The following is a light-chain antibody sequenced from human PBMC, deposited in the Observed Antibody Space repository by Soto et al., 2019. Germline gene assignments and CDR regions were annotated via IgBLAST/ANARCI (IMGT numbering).Light chain of an antibody. CDR2: LEGSGSY. Sequence: QPVLTQSSSASASLGSSVKLTCTLSSGHSNYIIAWHQQQPGKAPRYLMKLEGSGSYNKGSGVPDRFTGSSSGADRYLTIXXXXXXXXXXXXCXTXDSNTRVFGGGTKLTVL. V-gene: IGLV4-60*02. CDR3: XTXDSNTRV. CDR1: SGHSNYI. J-gene: IGLJ3*02.